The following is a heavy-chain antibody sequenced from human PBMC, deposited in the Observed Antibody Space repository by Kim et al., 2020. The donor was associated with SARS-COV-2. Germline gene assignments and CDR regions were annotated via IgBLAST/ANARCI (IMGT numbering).Heavy chain of an antibody. D-gene: IGHD5-12*01. CDR1: GGSISSSSYY. J-gene: IGHJ4*02. V-gene: IGHV4-39*01. CDR3: ARHGDSGYDYKTLLLFDY. Sequence: SETLSLTCTVSGGSISSSSYYWGWIRQPPGKGLEWIGSIYYSGSTYYNPSLKSRVTISVDTSKNQFSLKLSSVTAADTAVYYCARHGDSGYDYKTLLLFDYWGQGTLVTVSS. CDR2: IYYSGST.